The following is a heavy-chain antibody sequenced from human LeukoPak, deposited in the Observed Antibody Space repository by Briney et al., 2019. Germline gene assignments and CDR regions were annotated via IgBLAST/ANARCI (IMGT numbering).Heavy chain of an antibody. CDR3: AKDAGASSAFFDL. CDR2: INNSGGNT. V-gene: IGHV3-23*01. CDR1: GFTFTDYG. J-gene: IGHJ4*02. Sequence: GGSLRLSCAAAGFTFTDYGMSWVRQAPGKGLEWVSTINNSGGNTHYADSVKGQFTISRDNSKHTLYLQMNSLADEDTAIYYCAKDAGASSAFFDLWGQGTLVTVSS. D-gene: IGHD2-8*02.